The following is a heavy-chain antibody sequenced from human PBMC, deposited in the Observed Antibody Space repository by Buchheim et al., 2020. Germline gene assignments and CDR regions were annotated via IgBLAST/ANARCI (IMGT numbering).Heavy chain of an antibody. CDR1: GGSISSGSYY. V-gene: IGHV4-39*01. CDR3: ARHRTVTGSSLSDY. D-gene: IGHD1-26*01. J-gene: IGHJ4*02. CDR2: IGHTVDT. Sequence: QLQLQESGPGLVKPSETLSLTCTVSGGSISSGSYYWGWIRQSPGKGLEWIAIIGHTVDTYYNPSLQSRVTISVDTSKNQFSLKLSSVTAADTAVYYCARHRTVTGSSLSDYWGQGTL.